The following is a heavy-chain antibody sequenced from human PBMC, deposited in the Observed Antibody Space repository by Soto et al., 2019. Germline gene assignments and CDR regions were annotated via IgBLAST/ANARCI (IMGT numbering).Heavy chain of an antibody. Sequence: ASVKVSCQASFYTFTIYYMHWVRQAPGQGLEWMGIINPSGGSTSYAQKFQGRVTMTRDTSTSTVYMELSSLRSEDTAVYYCARGSQEWDDYFDYWGQGTLVTVSS. J-gene: IGHJ4*02. V-gene: IGHV1-46*01. CDR1: FYTFTIYY. CDR2: INPSGGST. CDR3: ARGSQEWDDYFDY. D-gene: IGHD1-26*01.